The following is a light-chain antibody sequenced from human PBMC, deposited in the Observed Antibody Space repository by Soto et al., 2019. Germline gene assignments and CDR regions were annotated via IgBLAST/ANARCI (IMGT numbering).Light chain of an antibody. CDR3: QQYGRSSLT. Sequence: EIVLTQSPGTLSLSPGERSTLSWRASQSVSSTYLAWYQQKPGQAPRLLIYGASSRASGIPDRFSGSGSGTDFTLTISRLDPEDFAVYYCQQYGRSSLTFGPGTKVDIK. J-gene: IGKJ3*01. CDR1: QSVSSTY. CDR2: GAS. V-gene: IGKV3-20*01.